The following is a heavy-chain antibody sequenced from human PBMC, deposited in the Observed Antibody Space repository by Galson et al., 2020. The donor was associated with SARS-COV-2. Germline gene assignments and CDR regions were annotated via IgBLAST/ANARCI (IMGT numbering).Heavy chain of an antibody. V-gene: IGHV3-23*01. D-gene: IGHD4-17*01. CDR3: AKDQMATVVRAIFDP. J-gene: IGHJ5*02. Sequence: GGSLRLSCAASGFTFSSYAMSWVRQAPGKGLEWVSAISGSGGSTYYADSVKGRFTISRDNSKNTLYLQMNSLRAEDTAVYYCAKDQMATVVRAIFDPWGQGTLVTVSS. CDR2: ISGSGGST. CDR1: GFTFSSYA.